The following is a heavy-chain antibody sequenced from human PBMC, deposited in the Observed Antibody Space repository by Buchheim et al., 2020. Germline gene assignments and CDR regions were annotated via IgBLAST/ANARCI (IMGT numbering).Heavy chain of an antibody. CDR3: ARGAFTNMVREGFDY. CDR2: IKQDGSEK. D-gene: IGHD3-10*01. V-gene: IGHV3-7*01. Sequence: EVQLVESGGGLVQPGGSLRLSCAASGFTFSSYWMSWVRQAPGKGLEWVANIKQDGSEKYYVDSVKGRFTISRDNAKNSLNLQMNSLRAEDTAVYYCARGAFTNMVREGFDYWGQGTL. CDR1: GFTFSSYW. J-gene: IGHJ4*02.